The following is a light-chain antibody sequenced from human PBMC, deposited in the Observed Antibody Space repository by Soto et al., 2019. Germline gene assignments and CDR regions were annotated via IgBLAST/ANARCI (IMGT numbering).Light chain of an antibody. V-gene: IGLV1-40*01. CDR2: GNS. CDR1: SSNIGAGYD. J-gene: IGLJ3*02. Sequence: QSVLTQPPSVSGAPGQRVTISCTGSSSNIGAGYDVHWYQQLPGTAPKLLIYGNSNRPSGVPDRFSGSKPGTSASLAITGLRAEDEADYYCQSYDSRLSGWVFGGGTKLTVL. CDR3: QSYDSRLSGWV.